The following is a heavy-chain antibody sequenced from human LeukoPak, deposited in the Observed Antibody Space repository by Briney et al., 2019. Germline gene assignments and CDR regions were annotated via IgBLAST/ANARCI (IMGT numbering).Heavy chain of an antibody. CDR2: ISSSSSYI. V-gene: IGHV3-21*01. CDR1: GFTFSSYR. Sequence: GGSLRLSCAASGFTFSSYRMNGVRGAPGKGVEGVSSISSSSSYIYYADSVKGRFTISRDNAKNAVYLQMNSLRAEDTAVYYCARVSIAVAGTGIDYCGQGTLVTVSS. J-gene: IGHJ4*02. CDR3: ARVSIAVAGTGIDY. D-gene: IGHD6-19*01.